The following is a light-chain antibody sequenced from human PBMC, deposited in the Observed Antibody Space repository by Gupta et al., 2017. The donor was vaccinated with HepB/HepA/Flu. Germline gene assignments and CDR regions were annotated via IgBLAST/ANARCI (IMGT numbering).Light chain of an antibody. V-gene: IGKV1-16*02. J-gene: IGKJ1*01. CDR1: QDIFNY. Sequence: DIQMTQSPSSLSASVGDRITITCRASQDIFNYLSWLQQKPGKAPKSLIYSASTLHSGVPSNFNGSGSGTDFTLTINSGQPDVFGTYYCQQEQDYPRTFGQGTKVEIK. CDR2: SAS. CDR3: QQEQDYPRT.